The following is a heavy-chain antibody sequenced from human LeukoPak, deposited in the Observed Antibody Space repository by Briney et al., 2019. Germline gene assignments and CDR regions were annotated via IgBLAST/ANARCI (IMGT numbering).Heavy chain of an antibody. Sequence: ASVKVSCKASGYTFTGYYMHWVRQAPGQGLEWMGWINPNSGGTNYAQRFQGRVTMTRDTSISTAYMELSRLRSDDTAVYYCARVPEYYYDSSGLTLDYWGQGTLVTVSS. D-gene: IGHD3-22*01. CDR3: ARVPEYYYDSSGLTLDY. V-gene: IGHV1-2*02. CDR2: INPNSGGT. CDR1: GYTFTGYY. J-gene: IGHJ4*02.